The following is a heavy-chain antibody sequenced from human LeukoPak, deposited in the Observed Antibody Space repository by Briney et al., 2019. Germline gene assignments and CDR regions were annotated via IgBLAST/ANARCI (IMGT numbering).Heavy chain of an antibody. J-gene: IGHJ4*02. D-gene: IGHD6-6*01. Sequence: PSETLSLTCTVSGGSVSYYYWNWIRQPPGKGLEWIGYFYYSGSTNYNPSLKSRVTISVDTSKNQFSLKLTSVTAADTAVYYCARDDSIAARAFSDWGQGTLVTVSS. CDR1: GGSVSYYY. CDR2: FYYSGST. CDR3: ARDDSIAARAFSD. V-gene: IGHV4-59*02.